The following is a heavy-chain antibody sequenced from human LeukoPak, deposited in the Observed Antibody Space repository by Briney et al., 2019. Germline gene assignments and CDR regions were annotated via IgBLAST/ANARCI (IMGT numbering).Heavy chain of an antibody. CDR1: GGSFSGYY. D-gene: IGHD3-3*01. Sequence: SETLSLTCAVYGGSFSGYYWSWIRQPPGKGLGWIGEINHSGSTNYNPSLKSRVTISVDTSKNQSLLKLSSVTAADTAVYYCARGIREWLLYHWGQGTLVTVSS. CDR2: INHSGST. J-gene: IGHJ5*02. CDR3: ARGIREWLLYH. V-gene: IGHV4-34*01.